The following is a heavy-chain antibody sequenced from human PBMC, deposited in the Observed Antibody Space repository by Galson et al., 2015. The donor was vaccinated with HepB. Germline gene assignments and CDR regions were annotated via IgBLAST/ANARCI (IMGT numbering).Heavy chain of an antibody. V-gene: IGHV3-53*04. D-gene: IGHD6-19*01. CDR1: GFAVSTKY. Sequence: SLRLSCAASGFAVSTKYMSWVRQAPGKGLEWVSVIYSTGNTYSGDSVKGRFTISRQKSQNTLYLQMNSLRTEDTAVYYCATRNTSGCYFRDAFDIWGQGTMVIVSS. CDR3: ATRNTSGCYFRDAFDI. CDR2: IYSTGNT. J-gene: IGHJ3*02.